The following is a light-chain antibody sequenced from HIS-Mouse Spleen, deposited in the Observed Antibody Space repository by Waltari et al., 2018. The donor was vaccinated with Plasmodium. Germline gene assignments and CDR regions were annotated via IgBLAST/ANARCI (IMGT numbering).Light chain of an antibody. CDR1: SSAVGGYNY. Sequence: QSALTQPPSASGSPGQSVTISCTGTSSAVGGYNYVSWYQQHPGKAPKLMIYEVSTRPSGVPDRFSGSKSGNTASLTVSGLQAEDEADYYCSSYAGSNNFCVFGTGTKVTVL. CDR3: SSYAGSNNFCV. V-gene: IGLV2-8*01. J-gene: IGLJ1*01. CDR2: EVS.